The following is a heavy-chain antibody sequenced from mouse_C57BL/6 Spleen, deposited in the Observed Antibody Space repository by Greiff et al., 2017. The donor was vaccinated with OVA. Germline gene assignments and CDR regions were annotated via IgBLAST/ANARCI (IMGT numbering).Heavy chain of an antibody. D-gene: IGHD2-1*01. Sequence: EVQLVESGPELVKPGASVKMSCKASGYTFTDYNMHWVKQSHGKSLEWIGYINPNNGGTSYNQKFKGKATLTVNKSSSTAYMELRSLTSEDSAVYYCARSGAIYDGFYFDYWGQGTTLTVSS. CDR3: ARSGAIYDGFYFDY. J-gene: IGHJ2*01. CDR2: INPNNGGT. V-gene: IGHV1-22*01. CDR1: GYTFTDYN.